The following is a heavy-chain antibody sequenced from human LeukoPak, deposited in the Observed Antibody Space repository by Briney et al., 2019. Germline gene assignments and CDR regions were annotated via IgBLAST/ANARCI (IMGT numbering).Heavy chain of an antibody. CDR3: ARTSIAARRANAFDI. J-gene: IGHJ3*02. CDR1: GGSISSSNW. CDR2: IYHSGST. Sequence: SGTLSLTCAVSGGSISSSNWWSWVRQPPGQGLEWIGEIYHSGSTYYNPSLKSRVTISVDRSKNQFSLKLSSVTAADTAVYYCARTSIAARRANAFDIWGQGTMVTVSS. V-gene: IGHV4-4*02. D-gene: IGHD6-6*01.